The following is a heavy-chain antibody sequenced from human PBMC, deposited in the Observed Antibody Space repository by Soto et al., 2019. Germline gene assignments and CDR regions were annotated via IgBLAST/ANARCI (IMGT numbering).Heavy chain of an antibody. V-gene: IGHV4-39*01. CDR3: ARHYYYDSSGYYY. Sequence: ETLSLTCTVSGGSISSSSYYWGWIRQPPGKGLEWIGSIYYSGSTYYNPSLKSRVTISVDTSKNQFSLKLSSVTAADTAVYYCARHYYYDSSGYYYWGQGTLVTVSS. D-gene: IGHD3-22*01. CDR1: GGSISSSSYY. CDR2: IYYSGST. J-gene: IGHJ4*02.